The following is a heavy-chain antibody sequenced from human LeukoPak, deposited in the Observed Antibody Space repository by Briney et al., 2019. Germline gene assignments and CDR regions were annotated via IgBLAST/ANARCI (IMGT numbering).Heavy chain of an antibody. D-gene: IGHD3-22*01. CDR1: GYIFTTYW. V-gene: IGHV5-51*01. CDR3: ARPAPYDSSAVELYY. J-gene: IGHJ4*02. Sequence: GESLKISCKGSGYIFTTYWIGWVRQMPGKGLEWMGIIYPGDSDTRYSPSFQGQVTISADKSISTAYLQWSSLKASDTAMYYCARPAPYDSSAVELYYWGQGTLVTVSS. CDR2: IYPGDSDT.